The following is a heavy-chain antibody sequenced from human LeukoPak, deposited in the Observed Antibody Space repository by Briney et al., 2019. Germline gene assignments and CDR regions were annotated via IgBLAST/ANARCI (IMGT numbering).Heavy chain of an antibody. CDR3: ARGPDCSSTSCAVDY. D-gene: IGHD2-2*01. J-gene: IGHJ4*02. Sequence: SETLSLTCTVSGGSISSYYWSWIRQPPGKGLEWIGEINHSGTTNYNPSLKSRVTISIDTSKNQFSLKLSSGTAADTAVYYCARGPDCSSTSCAVDYWGQGTLVTVSS. CDR1: GGSISSYY. CDR2: INHSGTT. V-gene: IGHV4-34*01.